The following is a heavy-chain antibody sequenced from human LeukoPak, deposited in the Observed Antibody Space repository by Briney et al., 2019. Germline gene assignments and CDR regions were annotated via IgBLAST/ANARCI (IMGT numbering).Heavy chain of an antibody. CDR2: IYTSGST. V-gene: IGHV4-4*07. Sequence: SETLSLTCTVSGGSISSYYWSWIRQPAGKGLEWIGRIYTSGSTNYNPSLKSRVTMSEDTSKNQFSLKLSSVTAADTAVYYCARDLDFWSGHYYFDFWGQGTLVTVSS. D-gene: IGHD3-3*01. CDR1: GGSISSYY. J-gene: IGHJ4*02. CDR3: ARDLDFWSGHYYFDF.